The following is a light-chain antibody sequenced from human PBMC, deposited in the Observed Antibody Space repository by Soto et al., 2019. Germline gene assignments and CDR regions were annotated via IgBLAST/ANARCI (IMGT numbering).Light chain of an antibody. Sequence: IVLTKSPVTLSLSPGERATLSCRASQSVRGLVAWYQQKPGLAPSLLIYNAYSLDSGIPPRFSGRGSGTEFTLTISSLQPDDFVTYYCQQYNSDAESFGQGTKVDIK. J-gene: IGKJ1*01. CDR1: QSVRGL. CDR2: NAY. V-gene: IGKV3-15*01. CDR3: QQYNSDAES.